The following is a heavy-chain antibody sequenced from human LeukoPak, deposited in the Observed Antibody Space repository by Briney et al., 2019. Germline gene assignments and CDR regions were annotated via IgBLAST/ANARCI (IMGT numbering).Heavy chain of an antibody. J-gene: IGHJ4*02. D-gene: IGHD5-18*01. CDR3: ARVGTRGYSYGRFDH. CDR2: IYYTGST. V-gene: IGHV4-59*01. CDR1: GASISNYY. Sequence: SETLSLTCTVSGASISNYYWSWIRQPPGKGLEWIGYIYYTGSTNYNPSLKSRVTMSVDTSKNQFSLKLTSVTAADTAVYFCARVGTRGYSYGRFDHWGQGTLLTVSS.